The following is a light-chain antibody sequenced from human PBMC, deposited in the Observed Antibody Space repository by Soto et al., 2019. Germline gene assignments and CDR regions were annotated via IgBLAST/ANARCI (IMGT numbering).Light chain of an antibody. Sequence: DIQLTQSTSFLSASVGDRVTITCRASQAISSSFAWYQHNPGKAPKLLIYAASNLQNGVPSSFSGSGSGTEFTLTISSLQPEDFATYYCQQLNNYRNTLGQGTKVEIK. J-gene: IGKJ2*01. CDR1: QAISSS. CDR2: AAS. V-gene: IGKV1-9*01. CDR3: QQLNNYRNT.